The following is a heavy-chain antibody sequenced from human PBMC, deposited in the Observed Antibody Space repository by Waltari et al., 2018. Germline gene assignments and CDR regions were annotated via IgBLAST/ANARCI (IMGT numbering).Heavy chain of an antibody. D-gene: IGHD5-18*01. V-gene: IGHV1-69*01. CDR2: LIPIFGTQ. J-gene: IGHJ3*02. CDR1: GGTFSSYA. Sequence: QVQLVQSGAEVKKPGSSVKVSCKASGGTFSSYAISWVRQAPGQGLEWMGGLIPIFGTQNSSQKFQGRVTITADESTSTAYMELSSLRSEDTAVYYCARERPAMAGRDAFDIWGQGTMVTVSS. CDR3: ARERPAMAGRDAFDI.